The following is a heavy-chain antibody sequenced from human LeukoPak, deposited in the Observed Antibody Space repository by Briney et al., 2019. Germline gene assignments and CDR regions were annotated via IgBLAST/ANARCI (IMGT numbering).Heavy chain of an antibody. CDR2: INHSGST. J-gene: IGHJ4*02. V-gene: IGHV4-34*01. CDR1: GGSFSGYY. D-gene: IGHD1-26*01. Sequence: PSETLSLTCAVYGGSFSGYYWSWIRQPPGKGLEWIGEINHSGSTNYNPSLKSRVTISVDTSKNQFSLKLSSVTAADTAVYYCARGRLRATTGFYYFDHWGQGTLVTVSS. CDR3: ARGRLRATTGFYYFDH.